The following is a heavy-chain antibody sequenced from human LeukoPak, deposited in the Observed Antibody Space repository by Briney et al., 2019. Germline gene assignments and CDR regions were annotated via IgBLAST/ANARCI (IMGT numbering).Heavy chain of an antibody. J-gene: IGHJ6*03. CDR2: IKQDGSEK. CDR1: GFTFSSYW. CDR3: ARVFSGRGSGWYAYYYYYMDV. Sequence: GGSLRLSCAASGFTFSSYWMSWVRQAPGKGLEWVANIKQDGSEKYYVDSVKGRFTISRDNAKNSLYLQMNSLRAEDTAVYYCARVFSGRGSGWYAYYYYYMDVWGKGTTVTVSS. D-gene: IGHD6-19*01. V-gene: IGHV3-7*01.